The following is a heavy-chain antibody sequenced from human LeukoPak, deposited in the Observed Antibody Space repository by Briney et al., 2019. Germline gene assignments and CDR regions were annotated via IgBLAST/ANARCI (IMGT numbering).Heavy chain of an antibody. V-gene: IGHV3-21*01. Sequence: PGGSLRLSCAAPGFTFSSYSMNWVRQAPGKGLEWVSSISSSSSYIYYADSVKGRFTISRDNAKNSLYLQMNSLRAEDTAVYYCARGLRSHGMDVWGQGTTVTVSS. CDR2: ISSSSSYI. J-gene: IGHJ6*02. CDR1: GFTFSSYS. CDR3: ARGLRSHGMDV.